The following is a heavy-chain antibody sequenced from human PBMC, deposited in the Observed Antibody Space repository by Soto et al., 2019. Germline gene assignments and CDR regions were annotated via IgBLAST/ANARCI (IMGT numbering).Heavy chain of an antibody. CDR3: ARGGLGYSSASRYYFDY. CDR2: IIPIFATA. J-gene: IGHJ4*02. D-gene: IGHD5-18*01. V-gene: IGHV1-69*01. Sequence: QVQLVQSGSEVKKPGSSVKVSCKASGGSFSSNPISWVRQAPGQGLEWMAGIIPIFATAHYAQKFQGRVTITADESTSTSYMELTTLRSEDTAVYFCARGGLGYSSASRYYFDYWGQGTLVTVSS. CDR1: GGSFSSNP.